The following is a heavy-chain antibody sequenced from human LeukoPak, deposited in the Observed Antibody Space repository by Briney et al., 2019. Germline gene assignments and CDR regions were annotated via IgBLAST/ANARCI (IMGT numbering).Heavy chain of an antibody. J-gene: IGHJ4*02. D-gene: IGHD4-17*01. V-gene: IGHV3-7*01. CDR1: GFTFSSYW. Sequence: PGGSLRLSCAASGFTFSSYWMSWVRQAPGKGLEWVANIKQDGSEKYYVDSVKGRFTISRDNAKNSLYLQMNGLRADDTAVYYCARDRLHYGEYEKTLDYWGQGTLVTVSS. CDR3: ARDRLHYGEYEKTLDY. CDR2: IKQDGSEK.